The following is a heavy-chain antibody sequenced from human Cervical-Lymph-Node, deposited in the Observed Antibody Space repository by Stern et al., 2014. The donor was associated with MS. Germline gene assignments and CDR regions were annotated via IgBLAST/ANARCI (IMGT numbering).Heavy chain of an antibody. CDR1: GYTFTSYY. Sequence: VQLVQSGAEVKKPGASVKVSCKASGYTFTSYYMHWVRQAPGQGLEWMGIINPSGGSTSYAQKFQGRVTMTRDTSTSTVYMELSGLRSEDTAVYYCARDGYSYGLFDYWGQGTLVTVSS. CDR3: ARDGYSYGLFDY. J-gene: IGHJ4*02. V-gene: IGHV1-46*03. CDR2: INPSGGST. D-gene: IGHD5-18*01.